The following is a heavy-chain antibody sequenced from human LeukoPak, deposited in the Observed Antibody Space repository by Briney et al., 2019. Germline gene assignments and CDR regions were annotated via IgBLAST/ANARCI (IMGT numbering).Heavy chain of an antibody. D-gene: IGHD3-22*01. CDR2: IYYSGRT. CDR1: GDSVSRSDCY. V-gene: IGHV4-39*01. Sequence: PSETLSLTCTIFGDSVSRSDCYWDWIRQPPGKGLEWIGTIYYSGRTYYSPSLKSRVTLSVDMSNNQFSLTLSSVTAADTALYFCARRRSYDSSGYLEWGQGTLVTVSS. J-gene: IGHJ1*01. CDR3: ARRRSYDSSGYLE.